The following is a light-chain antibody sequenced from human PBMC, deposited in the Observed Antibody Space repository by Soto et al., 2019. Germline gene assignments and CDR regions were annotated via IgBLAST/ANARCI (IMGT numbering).Light chain of an antibody. CDR2: GAS. Sequence: ETVLTQSPVTLSVSPGERATLSCRASQRFNNKLAWYQQKPGQAPRLLIYGASTRATGIPARFNGSGSGTEFTLTINSLRSEDFAVYYCQKYHNWPLFGPGTKVDFK. J-gene: IGKJ3*01. CDR3: QKYHNWPL. V-gene: IGKV3-15*01. CDR1: QRFNNK.